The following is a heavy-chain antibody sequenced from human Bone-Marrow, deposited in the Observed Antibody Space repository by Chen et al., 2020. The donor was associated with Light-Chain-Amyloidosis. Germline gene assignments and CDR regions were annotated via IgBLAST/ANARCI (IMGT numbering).Heavy chain of an antibody. CDR1: GFPYSDHW. Sequence: EMHLVQSRGGFVQSGGSLRLSCAPSGFPYSDHWLHRIRQTPWKGLAWGCRINRDESSITYADSVKGQFVVFRDNARNTLFLHMHSLRAENTAVYYCVRVSSVNRRGGGYLGLDVWGRGTTVIVSS. CDR2: INRDESSI. D-gene: IGHD6-25*01. CDR3: VRVSSVNRRGGGYLGLDV. V-gene: IGHV3-74*03. J-gene: IGHJ6*02.